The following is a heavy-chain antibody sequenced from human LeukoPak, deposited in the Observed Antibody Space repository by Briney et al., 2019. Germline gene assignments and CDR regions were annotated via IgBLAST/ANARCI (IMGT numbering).Heavy chain of an antibody. D-gene: IGHD6-13*01. CDR2: IYFGGST. J-gene: IGHJ4*02. V-gene: IGHV4-59*01. CDR1: GGSISSYY. Sequence: SETLSLTCTVSGGSISSYYCTWIRQSPGKGLEWIGYIYFGGSTNYSPSLRSRVTISRDTSKNQFSLKLTSVTAEDTAVYYCARATGISAAANWGQGTLVPVSS. CDR3: ARATGISAAAN.